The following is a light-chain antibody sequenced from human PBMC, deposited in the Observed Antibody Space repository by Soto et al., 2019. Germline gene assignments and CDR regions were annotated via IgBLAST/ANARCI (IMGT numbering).Light chain of an antibody. CDR3: SSYAGSNNDYV. Sequence: QSVLTPPPSASGSPGQSVTISCTGTSSDVGGYTYVSWYQQHPGKAPKLMIYEVSKRPSGVPDRFSGSKSGNTASLTVSGLQAEDEADYYCSSYAGSNNDYVFGTGTKVTVL. CDR2: EVS. CDR1: SSDVGGYTY. V-gene: IGLV2-8*01. J-gene: IGLJ1*01.